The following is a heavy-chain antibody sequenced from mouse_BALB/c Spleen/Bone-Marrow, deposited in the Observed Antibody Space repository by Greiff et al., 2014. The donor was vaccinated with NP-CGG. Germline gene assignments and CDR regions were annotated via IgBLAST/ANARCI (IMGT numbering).Heavy chain of an antibody. V-gene: IGHV5-6-3*01. CDR3: ARGLVFFDY. CDR1: GFTFSSYG. CDR2: INSNGGST. D-gene: IGHD2-2*01. J-gene: IGHJ2*01. Sequence: EVMLVESGGGLVQPGGSLKLSCAASGFTFSSYGMSWVRQTPDKRLELVATINSNGGSTYYPDSVKGRFTISRDNAKNTLYLQMSSLKSEDTAMYYCARGLVFFDYWGQGTTLTVSS.